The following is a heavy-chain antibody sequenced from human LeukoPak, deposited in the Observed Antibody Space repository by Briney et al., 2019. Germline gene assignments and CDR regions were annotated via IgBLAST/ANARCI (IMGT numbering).Heavy chain of an antibody. J-gene: IGHJ4*02. D-gene: IGHD4-17*01. V-gene: IGHV4-34*01. CDR1: GGSFSGYY. CDR3: ARYATVTAYFDY. CDR2: INHSGST. Sequence: SETLSLTCAVCGGSFSGYYWSWIRQPPGKGLEWIGEINHSGSTNYNPSLKSRVTISVDTSKNQFSLKLSSVTAADTAVYYCARYATVTAYFDYWGQGTLVTVSS.